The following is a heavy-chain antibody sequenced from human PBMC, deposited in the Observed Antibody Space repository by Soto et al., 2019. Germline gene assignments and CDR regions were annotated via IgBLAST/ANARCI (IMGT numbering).Heavy chain of an antibody. D-gene: IGHD2-15*01. Sequence: QVQLVESGGGVVQPGRSLRLSCAASGFTFSSYAMHWVRQAPGKGLEWVAVISYDGSNKYYADSVKGRFTISRDNSKNTLYLHMNRLRAEDTAVYYCARDGLLGYFDDWGQGTLVTVSS. CDR1: GFTFSSYA. J-gene: IGHJ4*02. CDR2: ISYDGSNK. CDR3: ARDGLLGYFDD. V-gene: IGHV3-30-3*01.